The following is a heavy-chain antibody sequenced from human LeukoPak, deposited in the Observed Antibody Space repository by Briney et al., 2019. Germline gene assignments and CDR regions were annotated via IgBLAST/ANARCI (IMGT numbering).Heavy chain of an antibody. CDR2: IYTSGST. CDR1: GGSISSYY. J-gene: IGHJ5*02. V-gene: IGHV4-4*07. D-gene: IGHD3-10*01. Sequence: SETLSLTCTVSGGSISSYYWSWIRQPAGKGLEWIGRIYTSGSTNYNPSLKSRVTMSVDTSKNQFSLKLSSVTAADTAVYYCARAETMVRGVTRYNWFDPWGQGTLVTVSS. CDR3: ARAETMVRGVTRYNWFDP.